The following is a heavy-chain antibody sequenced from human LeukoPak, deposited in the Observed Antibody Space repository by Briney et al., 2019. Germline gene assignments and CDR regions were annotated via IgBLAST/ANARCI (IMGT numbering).Heavy chain of an antibody. D-gene: IGHD3-22*01. Sequence: GGSLRLSCAASGFTFSSYEMNWVRQAPGKGLEWVSYISSSGSTMYYADSVKGRFTISRDNSKNTLYLQMNSLRGEDTAVYYCAKDSLSGYYLVGGFFFDYWGQGTLVTVSS. CDR1: GFTFSSYE. CDR2: ISSSGSTM. CDR3: AKDSLSGYYLVGGFFFDY. V-gene: IGHV3-48*03. J-gene: IGHJ4*02.